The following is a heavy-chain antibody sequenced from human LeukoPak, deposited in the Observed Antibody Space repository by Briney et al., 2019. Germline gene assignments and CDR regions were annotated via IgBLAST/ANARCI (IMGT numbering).Heavy chain of an antibody. Sequence: PGGSLRLSCAAFGFTFSSYEMNWVRQAPGKGLEWVSYISTGGNTIYYADSVKGRFTISRDNAKNSLYLQMNSLRAEDTAIYYCARGYRGYSYGYDYWGQGTLVTVSS. V-gene: IGHV3-48*03. J-gene: IGHJ4*02. CDR1: GFTFSSYE. D-gene: IGHD5-18*01. CDR3: ARGYRGYSYGYDY. CDR2: ISTGGNTI.